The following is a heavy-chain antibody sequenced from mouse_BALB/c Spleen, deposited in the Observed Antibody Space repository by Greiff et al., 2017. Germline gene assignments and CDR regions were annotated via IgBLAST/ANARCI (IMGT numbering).Heavy chain of an antibody. D-gene: IGHD1-1*01. Sequence: VNVVESGPGLVAPSQSLSITCTVSGFSLTGYGVNWVRQPPGKGLEWLGMIWGDGSTDYNSALKSRLSISKDNSKSQVFLKMNSLQTDDTARYYCARDRHYYGSSYMDYWGQGTSVTVSS. J-gene: IGHJ4*01. V-gene: IGHV2-6-7*01. CDR1: GFSLTGYG. CDR2: IWGDGST. CDR3: ARDRHYYGSSYMDY.